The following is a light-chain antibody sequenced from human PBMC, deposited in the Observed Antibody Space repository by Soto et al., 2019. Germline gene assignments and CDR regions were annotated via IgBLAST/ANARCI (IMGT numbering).Light chain of an antibody. CDR2: EVT. CDR3: SSYTSRTTYV. J-gene: IGLJ1*01. V-gene: IGLV2-14*01. Sequence: QSALTQPASVSGSPGQSITISCTGTGSDIGGYNHVSWYQHHPGKAPKLIIYEVTNRPSGVSSRFSGSKSGNTASLTISGLQAEDEADYYCSSYTSRTTYVFATVTKVTVL. CDR1: GSDIGGYNH.